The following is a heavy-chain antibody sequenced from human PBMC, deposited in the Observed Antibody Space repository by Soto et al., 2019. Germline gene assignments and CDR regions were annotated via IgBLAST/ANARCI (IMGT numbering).Heavy chain of an antibody. CDR3: ARGGSSWSAEYYQH. J-gene: IGHJ1*01. V-gene: IGHV1-18*01. D-gene: IGHD6-13*01. Sequence: QVQLVQSGADVKKPGASVKVSCEASGYTFTNYAINWVRQAPGQGPEWMGWISGYNGETKYAQSLHGRVTMTTDTSTSKAYMELRSLRSDDTAVYYCARGGSSWSAEYYQHWGQGTLVIVSS. CDR1: GYTFTNYA. CDR2: ISGYNGET.